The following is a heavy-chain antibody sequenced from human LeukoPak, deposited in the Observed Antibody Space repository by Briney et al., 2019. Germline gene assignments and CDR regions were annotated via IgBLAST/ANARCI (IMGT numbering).Heavy chain of an antibody. CDR3: ARLDYSNYYYYGMDV. V-gene: IGHV4-59*08. D-gene: IGHD4-11*01. J-gene: IGHJ6*02. Sequence: SETLSLTCTVSGGSISSYYWSWIRQPPGKGLEWIGYIYYSGSTNYNPSLKSRVTISVDTSKNQFSLKVSSVTAADTAVYYCARLDYSNYYYYGMDVWGQGTTVTVSS. CDR2: IYYSGST. CDR1: GGSISSYY.